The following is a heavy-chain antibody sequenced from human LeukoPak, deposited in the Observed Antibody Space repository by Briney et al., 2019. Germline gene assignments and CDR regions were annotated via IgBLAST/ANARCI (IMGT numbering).Heavy chain of an antibody. J-gene: IGHJ3*02. Sequence: SQTLSLTCTVSGGSISSGDYYWSWIRQPPGKGLEWIGYIYYSGSTYYNPSLKSRVTMSVDTSKNQFSLKLSSVTAADTAVYYCARYCSSTSCYKLAFDIWGQGTMVTVSS. V-gene: IGHV4-30-4*08. CDR1: GGSISSGDYY. D-gene: IGHD2-2*02. CDR3: ARYCSSTSCYKLAFDI. CDR2: IYYSGST.